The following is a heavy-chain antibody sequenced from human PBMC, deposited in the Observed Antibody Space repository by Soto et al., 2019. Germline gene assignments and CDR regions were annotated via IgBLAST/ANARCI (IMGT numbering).Heavy chain of an antibody. D-gene: IGHD3-10*01. Sequence: GGSLRHSCAASGFTFSSYAMSWVRQAPGKGLEWVSSINGSGGNTYYADSVKGRFTISRENSKNTLYLQMNSLRAEDTAVYYCAKGSVRGWVYYMDVWGKGTTVTVSS. CDR2: INGSGGNT. V-gene: IGHV3-23*01. J-gene: IGHJ6*03. CDR3: AKGSVRGWVYYMDV. CDR1: GFTFSSYA.